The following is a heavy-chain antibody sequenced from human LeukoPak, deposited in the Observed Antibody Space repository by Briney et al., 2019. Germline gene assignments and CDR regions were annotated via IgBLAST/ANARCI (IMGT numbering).Heavy chain of an antibody. V-gene: IGHV4-34*01. CDR3: ARAVAGPFDY. J-gene: IGHJ4*02. Sequence: SETLSLTCAVYGGSFSGYYWSWIRQPPGKGLEWIGEINHSGSTNYNPSLKSRVTISVDTSKNQFSLKLSSVTAADTAVYYCARAVAGPFDYWGQGTLVTVSS. CDR2: INHSGST. D-gene: IGHD6-19*01. CDR1: GGSFSGYY.